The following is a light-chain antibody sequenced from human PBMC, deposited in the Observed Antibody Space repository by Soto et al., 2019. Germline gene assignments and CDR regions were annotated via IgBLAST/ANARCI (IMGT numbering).Light chain of an antibody. Sequence: EIVLTQSPGTLSLSPGGRATLSCRASQNVGSRYLAWYQQKPGQAPRLLIYGTSNRATGIPDRFSGSGSGTEFTLTISSLQPEDFATYSCQQSYTTPHTFGQGTKVDIK. CDR2: GTS. V-gene: IGKV3-20*01. J-gene: IGKJ2*01. CDR3: QQSYTTPHT. CDR1: QNVGSRY.